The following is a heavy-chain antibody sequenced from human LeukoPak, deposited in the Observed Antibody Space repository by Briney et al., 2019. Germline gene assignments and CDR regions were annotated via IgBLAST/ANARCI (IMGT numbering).Heavy chain of an antibody. D-gene: IGHD3-22*01. Sequence: SETLSLTCAVYGGSFSGYYWSWIRQPPGKGLEWIGEINHSGSTNYNPSLKSRVTISVDTSKNNFSLTLNPVTAADTAVYYCARSLDYYDSSGQNYWGQGILVTVSS. CDR1: GGSFSGYY. CDR2: INHSGST. J-gene: IGHJ4*02. CDR3: ARSLDYYDSSGQNY. V-gene: IGHV4-34*01.